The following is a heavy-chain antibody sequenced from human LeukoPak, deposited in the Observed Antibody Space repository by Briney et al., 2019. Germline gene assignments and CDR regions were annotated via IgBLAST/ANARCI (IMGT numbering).Heavy chain of an antibody. CDR3: ARASGDIVETATMGSY. J-gene: IGHJ4*02. D-gene: IGHD5-18*01. Sequence: GGSLRLSCAASGFTFNSYSMNWVRQAPGKGLEWVSSISSSSSSIYCADSVKGRFTISRDNAKNSLYLQMNSLRAEDTAVYYCARASGDIVETATMGSYWGQGTLVTVSS. CDR1: GFTFNSYS. V-gene: IGHV3-21*01. CDR2: ISSSSSSI.